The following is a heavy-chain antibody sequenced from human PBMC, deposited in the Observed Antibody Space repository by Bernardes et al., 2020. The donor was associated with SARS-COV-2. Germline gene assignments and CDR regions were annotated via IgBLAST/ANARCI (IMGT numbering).Heavy chain of an antibody. V-gene: IGHV4-4*07. CDR3: ARDLYGSGSYYTDNWFDP. J-gene: IGHJ5*02. D-gene: IGHD3-10*01. CDR1: GGSISSYY. CDR2: IYTSGST. Sequence: SETLSLTCTVSGGSISSYYWSWIRQPAGKGLEWIGRIYTSGSTNYNPSLKSRVTMSVDTSKNQFSLKLSSVTAADTAVYYCARDLYGSGSYYTDNWFDPWGQGTLGTVSS.